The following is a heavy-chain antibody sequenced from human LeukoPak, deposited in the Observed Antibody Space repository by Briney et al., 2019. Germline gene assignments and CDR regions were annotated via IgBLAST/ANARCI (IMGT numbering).Heavy chain of an antibody. D-gene: IGHD1-14*01. CDR2: IAYDGSRA. Sequence: PGRSLILSCAGSGFTFGGYGMHWFRQTPGKGLEWVAVIAYDGSRAFYADSVKGRFTISRDNSKNTMSVQMDDLRAEDTAVYYCTRYNNDRFGYWGQGTLVTVSS. J-gene: IGHJ4*02. CDR1: GFTFGGYG. CDR3: TRYNNDRFGY. V-gene: IGHV3-33*01.